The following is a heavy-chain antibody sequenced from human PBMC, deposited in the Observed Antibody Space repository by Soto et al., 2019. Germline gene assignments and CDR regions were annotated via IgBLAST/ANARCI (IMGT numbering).Heavy chain of an antibody. Sequence: QVQLQESGPGLVKPSQTLSLTCTVSGGSITSSGYYWSWIRQHPGEGLEWIGFTSNSGSTSYNPSLKSRVTISVDTSSNQFSLNLKSVTAAERAVYYCSRGGGSTKVDYWGQGTLVTVSP. CDR2: TSNSGST. V-gene: IGHV4-31*03. D-gene: IGHD2-2*01. J-gene: IGHJ4*02. CDR1: GGSITSSGYY. CDR3: SRGGGSTKVDY.